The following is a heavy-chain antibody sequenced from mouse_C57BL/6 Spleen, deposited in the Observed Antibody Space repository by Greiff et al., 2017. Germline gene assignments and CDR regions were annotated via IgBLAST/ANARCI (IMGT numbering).Heavy chain of an antibody. D-gene: IGHD1-1*01. V-gene: IGHV1-42*01. CDR1: GYSFTGYY. CDR3: ARGAPNYYYASSPDYYAMGY. CDR2: INPSTGGT. J-gene: IGHJ4*01. Sequence: VQLQQSGPELVKPGASVKISCKASGYSFTGYYMNWVKQSPEKSLEWIGEINPSTGGTTYNQKFKAKATLTVDKSSSSAYMQLKSLTSEDSAVYYCARGAPNYYYASSPDYYAMGYWGQGTSVTVSS.